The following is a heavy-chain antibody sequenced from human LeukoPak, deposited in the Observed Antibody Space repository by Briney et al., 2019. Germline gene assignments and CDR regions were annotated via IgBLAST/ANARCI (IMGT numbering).Heavy chain of an antibody. Sequence: EGSLRLSCAASGFTFSYYGMHWVRQAPGKGLEWVAFIRYDETNEYYADSVKGRFTISRDNSKNTLYLQMNSLRADDTAVYYCAKSGYNRFDYWGQGTLVTVSS. D-gene: IGHD5-24*01. J-gene: IGHJ4*02. CDR3: AKSGYNRFDY. V-gene: IGHV3-30*02. CDR2: IRYDETNE. CDR1: GFTFSYYG.